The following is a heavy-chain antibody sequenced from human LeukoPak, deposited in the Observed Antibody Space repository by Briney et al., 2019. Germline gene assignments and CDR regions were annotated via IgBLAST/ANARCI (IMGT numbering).Heavy chain of an antibody. CDR1: GFTFSSYW. CDR2: IKHDGSED. D-gene: IGHD4/OR15-4a*01. V-gene: IGHV3-7*01. J-gene: IGHJ4*02. Sequence: GGSLRLSCAASGFTFSSYWMTWVRQTPGKGLERVANIKHDGSEDYFVDSMKGRFTISRDNAENSLHLQMSSLRAEDTAVYYCARSANYGGHAFFDYWGQGILVIVSS. CDR3: ARSANYGGHAFFDY.